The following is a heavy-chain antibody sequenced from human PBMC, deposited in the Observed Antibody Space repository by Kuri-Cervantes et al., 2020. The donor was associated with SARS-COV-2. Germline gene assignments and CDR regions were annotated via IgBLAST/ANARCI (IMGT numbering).Heavy chain of an antibody. CDR3: ARGPSWNYIWGTYRGGWDTFDI. V-gene: IGHV1-2*04. D-gene: IGHD3-16*02. CDR2: MNPNSGGT. Sequence: ASVKVSCKASGYTFTDYYMHWVRQAPGQGLEWMGWMNPNSGGTNSAQKFQGWVIMTRDTSITTAYMELRRLRSDDTAVYYCARGPSWNYIWGTYRGGWDTFDIWGQGTMVTVSS. J-gene: IGHJ3*02. CDR1: GYTFTDYY.